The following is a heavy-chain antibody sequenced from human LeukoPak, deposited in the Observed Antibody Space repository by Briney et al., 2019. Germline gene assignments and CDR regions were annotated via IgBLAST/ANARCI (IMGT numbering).Heavy chain of an antibody. CDR3: AKDGYYYDSSGYYYFDY. Sequence: GGSLRLSCVASGFTFGKYWMSWVRQAPGKGLEWVANIKLDGSEKYYVDSVKGRFTISRDNSKNTLYLQMNSLRAEDTAVYYCAKDGYYYDSSGYYYFDYWGQGTLVTVSS. D-gene: IGHD3-22*01. J-gene: IGHJ4*02. CDR2: IKLDGSEK. CDR1: GFTFGKYW. V-gene: IGHV3-7*03.